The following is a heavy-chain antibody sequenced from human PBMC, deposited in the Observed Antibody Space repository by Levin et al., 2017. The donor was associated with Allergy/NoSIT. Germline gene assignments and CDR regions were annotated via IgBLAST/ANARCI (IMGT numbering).Heavy chain of an antibody. CDR1: GFTFSKAW. CDR3: TTTYYGSGSEYDY. V-gene: IGHV3-15*01. Sequence: VGSLRLSCAASGFTFSKAWMSWVRQAPGKGLEWVGRIKSKTDGGTTDYAAPVKGRFTISRDDSKNTLYLQMNSLKTEDTAVYYCTTTYYGSGSEYDYWGQGTLVTVSS. D-gene: IGHD3-10*01. J-gene: IGHJ4*02. CDR2: IKSKTDGGTT.